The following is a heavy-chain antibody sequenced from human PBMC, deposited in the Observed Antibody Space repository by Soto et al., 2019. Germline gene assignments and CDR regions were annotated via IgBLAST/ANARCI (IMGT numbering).Heavy chain of an antibody. CDR3: ARDLYDLWSGYSVGGDYYYYGMDV. Sequence: ASVNVSCKSSGYTFTSYYMHWVRQAPGQGLEWMGIINPSGGSTSYAQKFQGRVTMTRDTSTSTVYMELSSLRSEDTAVYYCARDLYDLWSGYSVGGDYYYYGMDVWGQGTTVTVSS. V-gene: IGHV1-46*01. J-gene: IGHJ6*02. D-gene: IGHD3-3*01. CDR1: GYTFTSYY. CDR2: INPSGGST.